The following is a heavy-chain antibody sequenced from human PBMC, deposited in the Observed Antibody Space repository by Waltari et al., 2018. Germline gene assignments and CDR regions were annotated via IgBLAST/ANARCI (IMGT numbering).Heavy chain of an antibody. D-gene: IGHD6-13*01. V-gene: IGHV4-34*01. CDR2: INHSGST. CDR1: GGSFSGYY. J-gene: IGHJ6*02. CDR3: ARRGRGYSTHRPGMDV. Sequence: QVQLQQWGAGLLKPSETLSLTCAVYGGSFSGYYWSWIRQPPGKGLEWIGEINHSGSTNYNPSLKSRVTISVDTSKNQFSLKLSSVTAADTAVYYCARRGRGYSTHRPGMDVWGQGTLVTVSS.